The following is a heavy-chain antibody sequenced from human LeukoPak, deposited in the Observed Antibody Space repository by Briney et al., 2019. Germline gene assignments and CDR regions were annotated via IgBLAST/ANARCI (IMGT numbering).Heavy chain of an antibody. V-gene: IGHV3-23*01. CDR3: AKGETAAGMDYYYYGMDV. Sequence: PGGSLRLSCAASGFTFSSYAMSWVRQAPGKGLDWVSAISGSGGSTYYADSVKGRFTISIDNSKNTLYLQMNSLRDDYTAVYYCAKGETAAGMDYYYYGMDVWGQGTTVTVSS. CDR1: GFTFSSYA. J-gene: IGHJ6*02. CDR2: ISGSGGST. D-gene: IGHD6-13*01.